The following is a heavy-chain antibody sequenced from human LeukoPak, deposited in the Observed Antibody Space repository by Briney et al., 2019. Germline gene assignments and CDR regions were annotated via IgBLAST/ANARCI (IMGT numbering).Heavy chain of an antibody. CDR2: IKQDGSEK. CDR3: ARVMPPYYYGSGTADY. D-gene: IGHD3-10*01. V-gene: IGHV3-7*01. J-gene: IGHJ4*02. Sequence: PGGSLRLSCAASGFTFSSYWMSWVRQAPGKGLEWVANIKQDGSEKYYVDSVKGRFTISRDNAKNSLYLQMNSLRAEDTAVYYCARVMPPYYYGSGTADYWGQGTLVTVSS. CDR1: GFTFSSYW.